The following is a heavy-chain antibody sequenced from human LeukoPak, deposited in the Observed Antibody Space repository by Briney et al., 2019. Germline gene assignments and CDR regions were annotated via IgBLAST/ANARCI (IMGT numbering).Heavy chain of an antibody. CDR2: ISAYNGNT. D-gene: IGHD5-18*01. CDR1: GYTFTSYG. Sequence: ASVKVSCKASGYTFTSYGISWVRQAPGQGLEWMGWISAYNGNTNYAQKLQGRVTMTTDTSTSTAYMELRSLRSDDTAVYYCARDRDTAMVSPFDYWGQGTLVTVSS. J-gene: IGHJ4*02. CDR3: ARDRDTAMVSPFDY. V-gene: IGHV1-18*01.